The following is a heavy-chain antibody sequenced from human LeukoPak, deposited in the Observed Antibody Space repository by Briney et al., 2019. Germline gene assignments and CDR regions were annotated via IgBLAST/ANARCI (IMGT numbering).Heavy chain of an antibody. D-gene: IGHD6-6*01. CDR2: INHSGST. CDR1: GGSFSGYY. Sequence: SETLSLTCAVYGGSFSGYYWSWIRQPPGKGLEWIGEINHSGSTNYNPSLKSRVTISVDTSKNQFSLKLSSVTAADPAVYYCARDYSSSWPHFDYWGQGPLVPVSS. V-gene: IGHV4-34*01. CDR3: ARDYSSSWPHFDY. J-gene: IGHJ4*02.